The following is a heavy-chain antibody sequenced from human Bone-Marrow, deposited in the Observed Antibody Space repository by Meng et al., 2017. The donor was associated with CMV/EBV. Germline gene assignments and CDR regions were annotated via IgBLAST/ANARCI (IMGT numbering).Heavy chain of an antibody. J-gene: IGHJ4*02. CDR2: IYYSGST. D-gene: IGHD7-27*01. CDR1: GGSVSSGSYY. Sequence: GSLRLSCTVSGGSVSSGSYYWSWIRQPPGKGLEWIGYIYYSGSTNYNPSLKSRVTMSVDTSKNQFSLKLSSVTAADTAVYYCARDVRGRTGDSWGQGTLVNVAS. V-gene: IGHV4-61*01. CDR3: ARDVRGRTGDS.